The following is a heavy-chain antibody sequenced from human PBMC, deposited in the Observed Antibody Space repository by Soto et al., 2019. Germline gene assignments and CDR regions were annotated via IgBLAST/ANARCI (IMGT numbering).Heavy chain of an antibody. V-gene: IGHV3-7*01. D-gene: IGHD6-19*01. Sequence: PGGSLRLSCAASGFTFSSYWMSWVRQAPGKGLEWVANINQDGHDKFYADSVKGRFTVSRDNAKNTLYLQMNSLRDEDTAVYYCARLTVAGTNYWGQGTLVTVSS. CDR2: INQDGHDK. J-gene: IGHJ4*02. CDR3: ARLTVAGTNY. CDR1: GFTFSSYW.